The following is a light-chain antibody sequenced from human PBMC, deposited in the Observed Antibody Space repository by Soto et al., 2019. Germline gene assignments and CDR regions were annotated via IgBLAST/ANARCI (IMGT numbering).Light chain of an antibody. CDR3: QQRSNWRSIT. J-gene: IGKJ5*01. V-gene: IGKV3-11*01. Sequence: EILLTQAPATLSLSPGERATIPCRASQSVSSYLAWYQQKPGQPPRLLIYDASNRATGVPARFSGSGSGTDFTLTISSLEPEDFAVYYCQQRSNWRSITFGQGTRLDIK. CDR1: QSVSSY. CDR2: DAS.